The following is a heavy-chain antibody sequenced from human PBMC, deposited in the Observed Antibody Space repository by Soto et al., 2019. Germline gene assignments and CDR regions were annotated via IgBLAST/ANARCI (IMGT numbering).Heavy chain of an antibody. D-gene: IGHD3-22*01. Sequence: GGSLRLSCAASGFTFSSYGIHWVRQAPGKGLEWVALISYDGSNKYYADSVRGRFTISRDNSKNTLYLQMNSLRAEDTAMYYCAKDAPYYYDSSGYYGTFDYWGPGTLVTVSS. CDR3: AKDAPYYYDSSGYYGTFDY. CDR1: GFTFSSYG. V-gene: IGHV3-30*18. J-gene: IGHJ4*02. CDR2: ISYDGSNK.